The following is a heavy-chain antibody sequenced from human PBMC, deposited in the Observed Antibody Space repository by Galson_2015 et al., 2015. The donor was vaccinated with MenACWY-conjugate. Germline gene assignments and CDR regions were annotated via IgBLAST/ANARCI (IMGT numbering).Heavy chain of an antibody. V-gene: IGHV3-74*01. D-gene: IGHD1-26*01. CDR3: ARTGGSPPRGFDY. CDR2: INSDGSST. CDR1: GFTVNTHW. J-gene: IGHJ4*02. Sequence: SLRLSCAASGFTVNTHWMNWVRHAPGKGLVWVSRINSDGSSTNYADSVKGRFTISRDNAKNTLYLQMNSLRAEDTAVYYCARTGGSPPRGFDYWGQGTLVTVSS.